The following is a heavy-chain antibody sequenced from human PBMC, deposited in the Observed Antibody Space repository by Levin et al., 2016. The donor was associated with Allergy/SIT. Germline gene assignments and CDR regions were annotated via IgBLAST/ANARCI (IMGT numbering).Heavy chain of an antibody. J-gene: IGHJ4*02. V-gene: IGHV4-4*02. CDR2: IYHSGST. CDR1: GGSISSSNW. Sequence: SETLSLTCAVSGGSISSSNWWSWVRQPPGKGLEWIGEIYHSGSTNYNPSLKSRVTISVDKSKNQFSLKLSSVTAADTAVYYCARDALYYDSSGYYFDYWGQGTLVTVSS. CDR3: ARDALYYDSSGYYFDY. D-gene: IGHD3-22*01.